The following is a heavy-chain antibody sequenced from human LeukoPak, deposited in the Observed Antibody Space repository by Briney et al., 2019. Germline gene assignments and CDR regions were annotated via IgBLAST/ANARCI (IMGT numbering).Heavy chain of an antibody. V-gene: IGHV7-4-1*02. J-gene: IGHJ3*02. CDR2: INTNTGNP. D-gene: IGHD1-7*01. CDR3: ARESWMNWNYNAFDI. CDR1: GYTFTSYA. Sequence: ASVKVSCKASGYTFTSYAMNWVRQAPGQGLEWMGWINTNTGNPTYAQGFTGRFVFSLDTSVSTAYLQISSLKAEDTAVCYCARESWMNWNYNAFDIWGQGTMVTVSS.